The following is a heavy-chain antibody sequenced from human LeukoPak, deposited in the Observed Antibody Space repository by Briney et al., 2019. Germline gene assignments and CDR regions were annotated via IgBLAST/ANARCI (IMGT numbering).Heavy chain of an antibody. CDR1: GGSFSGQY. D-gene: IGHD3-22*01. CDR3: AASYDLPN. J-gene: IGHJ4*02. Sequence: PSETLSLTCAVYGGSFSGQYWSWIRQPPGKGLEWIGEINHSGSTNYNPSLKSRVTISVDTSKSQFSLKLSSVTAADTAVYYCAASYDLPNWGQGTLVTVSS. V-gene: IGHV4-34*01. CDR2: INHSGST.